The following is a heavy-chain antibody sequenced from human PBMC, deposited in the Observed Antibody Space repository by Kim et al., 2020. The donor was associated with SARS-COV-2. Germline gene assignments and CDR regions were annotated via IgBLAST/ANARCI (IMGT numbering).Heavy chain of an antibody. J-gene: IGHJ6*02. Sequence: LKGRFTISRDNTKNTLYLQMNSLRAEDTAVYYCAKSRGSAVYYYYYGMDVWGQGTTVTVSS. CDR3: AKSRGSAVYYYYYGMDV. D-gene: IGHD2-2*01. V-gene: IGHV3-23*01.